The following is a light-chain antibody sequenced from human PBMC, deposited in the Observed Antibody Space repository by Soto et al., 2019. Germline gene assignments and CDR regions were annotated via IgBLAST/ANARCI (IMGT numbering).Light chain of an antibody. CDR3: QHYVTSLTT. CDR1: QSVSSY. J-gene: IGKJ1*01. Sequence: EIVLTQSPATLSVSPGERATLACRAGQSVSSYLAWYQQKPGQAPRILIYDESNRATGIPARFSGSGSGTDLNLTISRLEPEDFAVYYCQHYVTSLTTCGQGTKVDIK. V-gene: IGKV3-11*01. CDR2: DES.